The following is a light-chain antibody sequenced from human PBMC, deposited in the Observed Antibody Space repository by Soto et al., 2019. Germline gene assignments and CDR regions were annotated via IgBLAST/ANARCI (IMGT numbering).Light chain of an antibody. Sequence: EIVLTQSPGTLSLSPGEIATLSCRSSQSVSNNYLAWYHQKPGQAPRLLIYGASNRATGIPDRFSGSGSGTDFTLTISRLEPEDFAVYYCQQYGSSGTFGQGTKVDIK. CDR3: QQYGSSGT. V-gene: IGKV3-20*01. CDR1: QSVSNNY. J-gene: IGKJ1*01. CDR2: GAS.